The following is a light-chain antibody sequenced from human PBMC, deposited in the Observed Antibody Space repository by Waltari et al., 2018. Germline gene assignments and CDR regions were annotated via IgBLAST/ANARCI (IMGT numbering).Light chain of an antibody. CDR2: NNN. CDR1: RFNIGTSYD. Sequence: QSVLTPPPSVSGAPGQRVTISCTGSRFNIGTSYDVHWYQQLPGAAPKLLIYNNNNRPSGVPDRFLGSTSGTSASLTITGLQPEDEADYYCQSYDSTLGGWGVFGGGTKLTVL. J-gene: IGLJ2*01. V-gene: IGLV1-40*01. CDR3: QSYDSTLGGWGV.